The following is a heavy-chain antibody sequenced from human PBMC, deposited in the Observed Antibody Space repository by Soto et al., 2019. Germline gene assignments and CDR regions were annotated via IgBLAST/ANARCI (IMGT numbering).Heavy chain of an antibody. V-gene: IGHV3-30-3*01. D-gene: IGHD1-1*01. CDR1: GFTFSSYA. Sequence: QVQLVESGGGVVQPGRSLRLSCAASGFTFSSYAMHWVRQAPGKGLEWVAVISYDGSNKYYADSEKGRFTISRDNSKNTLYLQMNSLRAEDTAVYYCARDQTTPIYYYYGMDVWGQGTTVTVSS. CDR2: ISYDGSNK. CDR3: ARDQTTPIYYYYGMDV. J-gene: IGHJ6*02.